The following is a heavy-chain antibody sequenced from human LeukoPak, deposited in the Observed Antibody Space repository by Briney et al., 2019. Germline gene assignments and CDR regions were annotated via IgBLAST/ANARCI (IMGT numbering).Heavy chain of an antibody. CDR3: ARRLGGGSSDL. CDR2: FDPEDGET. Sequence: ASVKVSCKVSGYTLTELSMHWVRQAPGKGLEWMGGFDPEDGETIYAQKFQGRVTMTTDTSTSTAYMELRSLRSDDTAVYYCARRLGGGSSDLWGRGTLVTVSS. CDR1: GYTLTELS. J-gene: IGHJ2*01. V-gene: IGHV1-24*01. D-gene: IGHD3-10*01.